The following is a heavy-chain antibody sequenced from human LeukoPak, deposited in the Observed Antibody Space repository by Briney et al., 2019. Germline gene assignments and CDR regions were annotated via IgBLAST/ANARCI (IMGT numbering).Heavy chain of an antibody. V-gene: IGHV4-59*01. CDR3: ARVIYDIYYYYYYMDV. D-gene: IGHD3-22*01. CDR2: IYYSGST. J-gene: IGHJ6*03. CDR1: GDSISSYF. Sequence: SETLSLTCTVSGDSISSYFWTWIRQPPGKGLEWIGYIYYSGSTNYNPSLKSRVTISVDTSKNQFSLKLSSVTAADTAVYYCARVIYDIYYYYYYMDVWGKGTAVTVSS.